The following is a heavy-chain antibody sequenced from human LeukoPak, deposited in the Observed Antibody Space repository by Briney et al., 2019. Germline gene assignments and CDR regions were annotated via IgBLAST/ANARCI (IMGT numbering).Heavy chain of an antibody. D-gene: IGHD2-21*02. CDR1: GFTFSSYG. CDR3: AKAQNCGGDCHIFDY. J-gene: IGHJ4*02. CDR2: ISGSGGST. V-gene: IGHV3-23*01. Sequence: SGGSLRLSCAASGFTFSSYGMSWVRQAPGKGLEWVSAISGSGGSTYYADSVKGRFTISRDNSKNTLYLQMNSLRAEDTAVYYCAKAQNCGGDCHIFDYWGQGTLVTVSS.